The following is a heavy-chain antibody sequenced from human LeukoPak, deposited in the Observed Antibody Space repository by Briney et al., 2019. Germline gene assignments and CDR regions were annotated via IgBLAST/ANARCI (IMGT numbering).Heavy chain of an antibody. V-gene: IGHV4-61*02. CDR1: GGSISSGSYY. CDR3: ARRAQRLAFFDY. Sequence: PSETLSLTCTVSGGSISSGSYYWSWIRQPAGKGLEWIGRIYTSGSTNYNPSLKSRVTISVDTSKNQFSLKLSSVTAADTAVYYCARRAQRLAFFDYWGQGTLVTVSS. D-gene: IGHD6-25*01. J-gene: IGHJ4*02. CDR2: IYTSGST.